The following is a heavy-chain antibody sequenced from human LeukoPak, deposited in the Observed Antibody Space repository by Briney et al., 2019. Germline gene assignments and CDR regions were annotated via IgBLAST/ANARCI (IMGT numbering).Heavy chain of an antibody. D-gene: IGHD1-26*01. CDR2: VHLSGAS. CDR1: GGSILSTNW. J-gene: IGHJ4*02. Sequence: SGTPSLTCAVSGGSILSTNWWSWVRQPPGRGLEWIGEVHLSGASNYNPSLKSRVSMSIDKSRNQLSLELTSVTAADTAIYYCARESGAFSPFGFWGQGTLVTVSS. CDR3: ARESGAFSPFGF. V-gene: IGHV4-4*02.